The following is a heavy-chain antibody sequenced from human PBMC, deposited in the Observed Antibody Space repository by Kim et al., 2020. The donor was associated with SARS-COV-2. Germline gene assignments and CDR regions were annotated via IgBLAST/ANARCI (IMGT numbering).Heavy chain of an antibody. J-gene: IGHJ5*01. D-gene: IGHD3-10*01. V-gene: IGHV4-34*01. Sequence: SETLSLTCAVYGGSFSGYYWSWIRQPPGKGLEWIGEINHSGSTNYNPSLKSRVTISVDTSKNQFSLKLSSVTAADTAVYYCARSGRAPGVWFGELFNNW. CDR3: ARSGRAPGVWFGELFNNW. CDR1: GGSFSGYY. CDR2: INHSGST.